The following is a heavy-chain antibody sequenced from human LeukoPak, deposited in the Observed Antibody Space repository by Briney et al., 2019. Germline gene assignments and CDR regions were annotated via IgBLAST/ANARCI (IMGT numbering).Heavy chain of an antibody. CDR1: GGTFSSYA. CDR3: ARARYYYDRSGYGLDY. CDR2: IIPIFGTA. V-gene: IGHV1-69*05. J-gene: IGHJ4*02. D-gene: IGHD3-22*01. Sequence: ASVKVSCKASGGTFSSYAISWVRQAPGPGLEWMGRIIPIFGTANYAQKFQGRVTITTDESTSTAYMELSSLRSEDTAVYYCARARYYYDRSGYGLDYWGQGTLVTVSS.